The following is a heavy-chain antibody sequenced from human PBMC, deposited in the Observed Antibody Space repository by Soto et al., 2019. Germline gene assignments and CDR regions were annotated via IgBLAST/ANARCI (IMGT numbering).Heavy chain of an antibody. CDR2: MSGSGGST. J-gene: IGHJ5*02. D-gene: IGHD2-2*01. Sequence: EVQLLASGGGLVQPGGSLRLSCAASGFTFSSYAMSWVRQAPGKGLEWVSDMSGSGGSTYYADSVKGRFTISSDKANNKRYMQKNSRRAEDTAVYYWAKAPDSTNRGGFDLWGQGTLVTVSS. CDR1: GFTFSSYA. V-gene: IGHV3-23*01. CDR3: AKAPDSTNRGGFDL.